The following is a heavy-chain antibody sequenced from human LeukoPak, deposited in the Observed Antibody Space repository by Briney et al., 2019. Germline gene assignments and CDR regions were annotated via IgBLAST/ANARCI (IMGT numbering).Heavy chain of an antibody. CDR3: ASSLSGSDSEPFDH. V-gene: IGHV5-10-1*01. CDR1: GYSFTSSW. D-gene: IGHD1-14*01. J-gene: IGHJ4*02. CDR2: IDPSDSYT. Sequence: GEPLRCSCKGSGYSFTSSWIDWVRHMPGRGLERMGRIDPSDSYTSDSPSFQGPVTMSADKSISTAYLQWSSLKAAETPMHYCASSLSGSDSEPFDHWGQGTLVTVSS.